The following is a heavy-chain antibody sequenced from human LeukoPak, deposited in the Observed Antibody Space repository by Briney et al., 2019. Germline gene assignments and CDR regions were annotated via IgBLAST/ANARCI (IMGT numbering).Heavy chain of an antibody. D-gene: IGHD2-2*01. J-gene: IGHJ4*02. CDR3: ASDFYCSTTSCYPDY. V-gene: IGHV1-3*01. CDR2: INAGNGNT. Sequence: ASVKVSCKASGYTFTSYGISWVRQAPGQRLEWMGWINAGNGNTKYSQKFQGRVTITRDTSASTAYMELSSLRSEDTAVYYCASDFYCSTTSCYPDYWGQGTLVTVSS. CDR1: GYTFTSYG.